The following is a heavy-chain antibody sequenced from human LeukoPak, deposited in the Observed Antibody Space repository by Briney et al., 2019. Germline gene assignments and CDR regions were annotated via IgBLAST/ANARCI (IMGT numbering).Heavy chain of an antibody. J-gene: IGHJ3*02. CDR2: IYHSGST. V-gene: IGHV4-30-2*01. CDR1: GGSISSGGSY. Sequence: SETLSLTCTVSGGSISSGGSYWSWIRQPPGKGLEWIGYIYHSGSTYYKSSLKSRVTISMDRSKNQFSLKLSSVTAADAAVYYCASHRLRWELRESDAFDIWGQGTMVTVSS. D-gene: IGHD1-26*01. CDR3: ASHRLRWELRESDAFDI.